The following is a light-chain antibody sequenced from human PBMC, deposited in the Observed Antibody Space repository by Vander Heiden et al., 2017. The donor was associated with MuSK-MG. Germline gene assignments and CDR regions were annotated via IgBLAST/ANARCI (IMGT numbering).Light chain of an antibody. J-gene: IGLJ2*01. Sequence: NFMLTQPHSVSESPGKTVTIPCTRSSGSVAGNFVQWYEQRPGSDPTTVSHEEEQRPSGVPDRFSGAIDTSSNYEERNISGLKTEDEADYDCQYFDSTTHEVSFGGGTKLTVL. CDR3: QYFDSTTHEVS. V-gene: IGLV6-57*04. CDR1: SGSVAGNF. CDR2: EEE.